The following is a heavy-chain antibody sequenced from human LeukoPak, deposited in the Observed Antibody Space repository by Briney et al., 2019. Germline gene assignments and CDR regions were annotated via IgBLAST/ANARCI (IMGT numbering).Heavy chain of an antibody. Sequence: PGGSLRLSCAASGFTFSSYSMNWVRQAPGKGLEWVSSISSSSSYIYYADSVKGRFTISRDNAKNSLYLQMNSLRAEDTAVYYCARALLAYRYCSGGSCYWFDPWGQGTLVTVSS. CDR1: GFTFSSYS. V-gene: IGHV3-21*01. CDR3: ARALLAYRYCSGGSCYWFDP. J-gene: IGHJ5*02. CDR2: ISSSSSYI. D-gene: IGHD2-15*01.